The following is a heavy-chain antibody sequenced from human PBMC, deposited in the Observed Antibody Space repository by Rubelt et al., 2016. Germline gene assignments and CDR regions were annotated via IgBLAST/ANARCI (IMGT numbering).Heavy chain of an antibody. V-gene: IGHV3-48*03. D-gene: IGHD5-12*01. CDR3: ARSDIVATITDY. J-gene: IGHJ4*02. Sequence: EVQLVESGGGLVQPGGSLRLSCAASGFTFSSYEMNWVRQAPGKGLEWGSYISSSGSTIYDADSVKGRSTISRDNAKNSLYLQMNGLRAEDTAVYYCARSDIVATITDYWGQGTLVTVSS. CDR2: ISSSGSTI. CDR1: GFTFSSYE.